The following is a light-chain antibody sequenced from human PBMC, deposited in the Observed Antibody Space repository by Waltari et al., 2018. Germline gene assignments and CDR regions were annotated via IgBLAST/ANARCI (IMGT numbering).Light chain of an antibody. Sequence: QSVLTQPPSVSGAPGQRVTISCTGSSSNIGAGYDVHWYQQLPGTAPKLLIYGNSNRPSGVPDRFSCSKSGTSASLAITGLQAEDEADYYCQSYDSSLSGWDVVFGGGTKLTVL. J-gene: IGLJ2*01. CDR2: GNS. CDR1: SSNIGAGYD. CDR3: QSYDSSLSGWDVV. V-gene: IGLV1-40*01.